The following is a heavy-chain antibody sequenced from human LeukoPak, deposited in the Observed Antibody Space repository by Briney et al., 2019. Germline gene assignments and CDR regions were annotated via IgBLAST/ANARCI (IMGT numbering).Heavy chain of an antibody. J-gene: IGHJ6*02. CDR3: ARDALDYYYYGMDV. Sequence: SGTLSLTCPVSGGSISSYYWSWIGQPPGKGLEWMGFIYYSGSTNYNPSLKSRVTIAVDTPKNQFSLKLSSVTAADTAVYYCARDALDYYYYGMDVWGQGTTVT. V-gene: IGHV4-59*01. CDR2: IYYSGST. CDR1: GGSISSYY. D-gene: IGHD6-6*01.